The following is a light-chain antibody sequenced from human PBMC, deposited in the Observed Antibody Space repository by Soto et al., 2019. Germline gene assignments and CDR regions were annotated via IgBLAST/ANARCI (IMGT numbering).Light chain of an antibody. CDR3: SSYTGRSTRV. CDR2: EVS. Sequence: QSALTQPASVSGSPGQSITISCTGTSSDFGGYNYVSWYQHHPGKAPKLIIYEVSNRPSGVSNRFSGSKSGNTASLTISGLQAEDEADYYCSSYTGRSTRVFGTGTKSPS. CDR1: SSDFGGYNY. J-gene: IGLJ1*01. V-gene: IGLV2-14*01.